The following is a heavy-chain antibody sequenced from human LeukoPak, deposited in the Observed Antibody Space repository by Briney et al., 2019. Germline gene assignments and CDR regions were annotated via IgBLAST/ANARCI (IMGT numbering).Heavy chain of an antibody. Sequence: SETLSLTCAVYGGSFSGYYWNLIRQPPGEGLEWIGEINHSGSTNYNPSLKSRVTISVDTSKNQFSLKLSSVTAADTAVYYCARRYSSGWYYFDYWGQGTLVTVSS. CDR3: ARRYSSGWYYFDY. D-gene: IGHD6-19*01. CDR2: INHSGST. J-gene: IGHJ4*02. CDR1: GGSFSGYY. V-gene: IGHV4-34*01.